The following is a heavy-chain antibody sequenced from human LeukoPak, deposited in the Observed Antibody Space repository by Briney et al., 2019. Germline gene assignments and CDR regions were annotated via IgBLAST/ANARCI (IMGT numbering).Heavy chain of an antibody. J-gene: IGHJ4*02. Sequence: GGSLRLSCAASGFTFSSYAMHWVRQAPGKGLEWVAVISYDGSNKYYADSVKGRFTISRDNSKNTLYLQMNSLRAEDTAVYYCTLWFGESPFDYWGQGTLVTVSS. D-gene: IGHD3-10*01. CDR1: GFTFSSYA. V-gene: IGHV3-30-3*01. CDR3: TLWFGESPFDY. CDR2: ISYDGSNK.